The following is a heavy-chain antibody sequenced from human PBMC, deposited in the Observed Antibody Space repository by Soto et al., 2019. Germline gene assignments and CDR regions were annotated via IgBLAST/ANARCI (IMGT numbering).Heavy chain of an antibody. CDR2: ISYDGSNK. J-gene: IGHJ6*02. CDR3: AKVYGDYYYGMDV. V-gene: IGHV3-30*18. Sequence: PGGSLRLSCAASGFTFSSYGMHWVRQAPGKGLEWVAVISYDGSNKYYADSVKGRFTISRDNSKNTLYLQMNSLRAEDTAVYYCAKVYGDYYYGMDVWGQGTTVTVSS. CDR1: GFTFSSYG. D-gene: IGHD4-17*01.